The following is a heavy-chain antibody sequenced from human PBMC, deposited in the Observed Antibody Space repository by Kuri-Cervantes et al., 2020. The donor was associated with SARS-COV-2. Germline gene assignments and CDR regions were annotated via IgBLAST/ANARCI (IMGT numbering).Heavy chain of an antibody. Sequence: ASVKVSCKVSGYTLTELSMHWVRQAPGKGLEWMGGFDPEDGETIYAQKFQGRVTMTEDTSTDTAYMELSSLRSEDTAVYYCATDLRHYDFWSGYYPLGYSQHWGQGTLVTVSS. CDR1: GYTLTELS. V-gene: IGHV1-24*01. CDR3: ATDLRHYDFWSGYYPLGYSQH. D-gene: IGHD3-3*01. CDR2: FDPEDGET. J-gene: IGHJ1*01.